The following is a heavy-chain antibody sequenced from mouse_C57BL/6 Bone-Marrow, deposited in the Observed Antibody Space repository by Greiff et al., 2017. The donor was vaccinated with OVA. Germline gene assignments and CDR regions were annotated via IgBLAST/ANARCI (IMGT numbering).Heavy chain of an antibody. V-gene: IGHV1-82*01. CDR3: ARTDYYSNYFDY. CDR2: IYPGDGDT. J-gene: IGHJ2*01. D-gene: IGHD2-5*01. CDR1: GYAFSSSW. Sequence: VQLQQSGPELVKPGASVKISCKASGYAFSSSWMNWVKQRPGKGLEWIGRIYPGDGDTNYNGKFKGKATLTADKSSSTAYMQLSSLTSEDSAVYFCARTDYYSNYFDYWGQGTTLTVSS.